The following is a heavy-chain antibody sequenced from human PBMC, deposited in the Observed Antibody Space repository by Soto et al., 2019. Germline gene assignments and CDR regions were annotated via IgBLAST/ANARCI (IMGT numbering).Heavy chain of an antibody. CDR1: GGAFRGYY. CDR2: INHSGST. CDR3: ARTYCSSWSPFDY. Sequence: QVQLQQWGAGLLKPSETLSLTCTVYGGAFRGYYWSWIRQPPGKGLEWIGEINHSGSTNYNPSLKSRVTISVDTSKNQFSLKLSSVTAADTAVYYCARTYCSSWSPFDYWGQGTLVTVSS. D-gene: IGHD6-13*01. V-gene: IGHV4-34*01. J-gene: IGHJ4*02.